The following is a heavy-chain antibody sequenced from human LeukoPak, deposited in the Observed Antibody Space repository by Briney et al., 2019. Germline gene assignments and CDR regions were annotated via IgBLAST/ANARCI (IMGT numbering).Heavy chain of an antibody. J-gene: IGHJ4*02. V-gene: IGHV3-23*01. Sequence: PGGSLRLSCVASGFTFSSYAMSWVRQAPGKGLEWVSAISGSGGSTYYADSVKGRFTISRDNSKNTLYLQMNSLRAEDTAVYYCAKGIDIVVVPAWDYWGQGTLVTVSS. CDR1: GFTFSSYA. CDR2: ISGSGGST. D-gene: IGHD2-2*01. CDR3: AKGIDIVVVPAWDY.